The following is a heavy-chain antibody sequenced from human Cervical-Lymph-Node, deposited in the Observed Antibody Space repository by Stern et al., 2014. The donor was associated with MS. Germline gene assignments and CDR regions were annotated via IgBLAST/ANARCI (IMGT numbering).Heavy chain of an antibody. D-gene: IGHD6-6*01. CDR3: TRALRIADRPSPGGHWFDP. CDR1: GYTFTDYY. V-gene: IGHV1-2*02. J-gene: IGHJ5*02. Sequence: VQLVESGAEVVKPGASVKVSCKASGYTFTDYYLPWVRQAPGQGLEWMGRINPKSGGTSYAQSFQGRVTLTRDTSITTAYMDLSRLTSDDTAVYYCTRALRIADRPSPGGHWFDPWGQGTLVIVSS. CDR2: INPKSGGT.